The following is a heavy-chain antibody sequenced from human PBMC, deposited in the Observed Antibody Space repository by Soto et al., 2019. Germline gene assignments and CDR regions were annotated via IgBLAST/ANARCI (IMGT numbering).Heavy chain of an antibody. Sequence: GGSLRLSWAASGFTFSSYAMHWVRQAPGKGLEWVAVISYDGSNKYYADSVKGRFTISRDNSKNTLYLQMNSLRAEDTAVYYCAREKVVPAAKGHYRYGIYVRGQRTTVTVS. J-gene: IGHJ6*02. CDR1: GFTFSSYA. CDR2: ISYDGSNK. CDR3: AREKVVPAAKGHYRYGIYV. D-gene: IGHD2-2*01. V-gene: IGHV3-30-3*01.